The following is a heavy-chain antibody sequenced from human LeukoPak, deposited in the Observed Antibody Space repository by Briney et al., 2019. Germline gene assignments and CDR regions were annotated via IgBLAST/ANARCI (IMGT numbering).Heavy chain of an antibody. V-gene: IGHV3-7*03. CDR1: GFTFSISW. CDR3: ARHGEAVAGLSWFDP. D-gene: IGHD6-19*01. CDR2: IKQDGSEK. Sequence: GGSLRLSCAASGFTFSISWMSWVRQAPGKGLECVANIKQDGSEKYYVDSVKGRFTISRDNAKNSLYLQMNSLRAEDTAVYYCARHGEAVAGLSWFDPWGQGTLVTVSS. J-gene: IGHJ5*02.